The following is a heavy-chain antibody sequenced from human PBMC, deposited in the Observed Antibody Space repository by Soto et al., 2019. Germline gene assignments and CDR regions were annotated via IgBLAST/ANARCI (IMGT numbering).Heavy chain of an antibody. Sequence: EVKLLESGGGLVQPGGSLRLSCAASGFTLSTYAMSWVRQAPGMGLEWVSTIGVTSTFYADSVKGRFTISRDNSNNALYLQMNSLRAGDTAVYYCAKGILVKPPGTRAFDIWGQGTMVIVSS. CDR3: AKGILVKPPGTRAFDI. CDR2: IGVTST. D-gene: IGHD6-13*01. V-gene: IGHV3-23*01. CDR1: GFTLSTYA. J-gene: IGHJ3*02.